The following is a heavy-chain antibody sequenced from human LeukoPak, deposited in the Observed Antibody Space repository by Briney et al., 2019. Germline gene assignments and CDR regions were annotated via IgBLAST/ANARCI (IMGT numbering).Heavy chain of an antibody. CDR1: GFTFSSYG. CDR2: ISYDGSNK. Sequence: PGRSLRLFCAASGFTFSSYGMRWVRQAPGKGLEWVAVISYDGSNKYYADSVKGRFTISRDNSKNTLYLQMNSLRAEDTAVYYCAKGGSSSSYYFDYWGQGTLVTVSS. D-gene: IGHD6-6*01. V-gene: IGHV3-30*18. J-gene: IGHJ4*02. CDR3: AKGGSSSSYYFDY.